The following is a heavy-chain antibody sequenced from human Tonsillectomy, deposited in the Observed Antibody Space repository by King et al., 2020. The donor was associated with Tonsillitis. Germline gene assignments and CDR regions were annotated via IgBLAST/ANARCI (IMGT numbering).Heavy chain of an antibody. CDR2: ISYDGSNK. V-gene: IGHV3-33*05. CDR3: ASRLVIVVVTAGDAFDI. Sequence: QLVQSGGGVVQPGRSLRLSCVSSGFTFSSYGMHWVRQAPGKGLEWVAVISYDGSNKYYADSVKGRFTISRDNSKNKLYLQMNSLRAEDTAVYYCASRLVIVVVTAGDAFDIWGQGTMVTVSS. J-gene: IGHJ3*02. D-gene: IGHD2-21*02. CDR1: GFTFSSYG.